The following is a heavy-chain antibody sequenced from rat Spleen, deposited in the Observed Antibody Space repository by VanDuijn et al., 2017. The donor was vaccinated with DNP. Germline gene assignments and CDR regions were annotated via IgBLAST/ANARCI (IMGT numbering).Heavy chain of an antibody. Sequence: EVQLVESGGGLVQPGRSLKLSCVASGFTFSKYWMTWIRQAPGKGLEWVATISDDGITTYYRDFVKGRFSLSRDNAKSTLYLQVNSLRSEATATYFCTSNPHIRTAAPFDYWGQGVMVTVSS. CDR2: ISDDGITT. D-gene: IGHD3-8*01. J-gene: IGHJ2*01. V-gene: IGHV5-31*01. CDR3: TSNPHIRTAAPFDY. CDR1: GFTFSKYW.